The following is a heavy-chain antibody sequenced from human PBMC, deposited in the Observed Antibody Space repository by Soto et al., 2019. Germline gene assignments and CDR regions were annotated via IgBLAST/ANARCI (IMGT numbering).Heavy chain of an antibody. D-gene: IGHD1-26*01. J-gene: IGHJ4*02. CDR2: RHHKGWN. CDR3: AMVGPTATGAIDY. V-gene: IGHV4-4*02. CDR1: GDSITSASW. Sequence: QVQLQESGPGLVKPSGTPFLTCGVSGDSITSASWWTWVRQSPGKGLEWIGERHHKGWNNYNPSLASRVPISIDTSKNEFSLSLTSVTAADTAVFYCAMVGPTATGAIDYWGRGTLVTVSS.